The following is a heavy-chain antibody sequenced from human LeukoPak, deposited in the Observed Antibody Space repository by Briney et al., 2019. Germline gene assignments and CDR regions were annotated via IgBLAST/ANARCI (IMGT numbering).Heavy chain of an antibody. J-gene: IGHJ4*02. CDR2: ISTNVGGT. CDR3: ARDQDEGATDY. D-gene: IGHD1-26*01. V-gene: IGHV3-23*01. Sequence: GGSLRLSCAASGFTFSSYAMSWVRQAPGKGLEWVSTISTNVGGTYYADSVKGRFTISRDNAKNSLYLQMNSLRAEDTAVYYCARDQDEGATDYWGQGTLVTVSS. CDR1: GFTFSSYA.